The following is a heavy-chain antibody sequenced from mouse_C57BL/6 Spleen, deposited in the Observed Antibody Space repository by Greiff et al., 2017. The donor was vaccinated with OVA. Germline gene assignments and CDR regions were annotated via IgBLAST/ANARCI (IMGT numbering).Heavy chain of an antibody. V-gene: IGHV3-1*01. D-gene: IGHD1-1*01. CDR1: GYSITSGYD. CDR2: ISYSGST. CDR3: ARRGIITTVVVGYFDV. J-gene: IGHJ1*03. Sequence: DVKLVESGPGMVKPSQSLSLTCTVTGYSITSGYDWHWIRHFPGNKLEWMGYISYSGSTNYNPSLKSRISITHDTSKNHFFLKLNSVTTEDTATYYCARRGIITTVVVGYFDVWGTGTTVTVSS.